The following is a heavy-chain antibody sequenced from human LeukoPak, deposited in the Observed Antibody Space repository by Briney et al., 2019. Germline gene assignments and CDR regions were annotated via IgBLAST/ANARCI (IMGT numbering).Heavy chain of an antibody. J-gene: IGHJ6*04. V-gene: IGHV5-51*01. Sequence: GASLQISCKGSGSSFTSYWIGWVRQMPGKGLEWMGIIYPGDSDTRYSPSFQGQVTISADKAISTAYLQWSSLKASDTAMYYCARTTMVRGVIDGMDVWGKGTTVTVSS. CDR3: ARTTMVRGVIDGMDV. CDR2: IYPGDSDT. D-gene: IGHD3-10*01. CDR1: GSSFTSYW.